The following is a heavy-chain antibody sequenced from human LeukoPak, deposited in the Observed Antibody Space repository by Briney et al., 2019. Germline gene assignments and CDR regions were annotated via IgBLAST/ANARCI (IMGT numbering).Heavy chain of an antibody. V-gene: IGHV1-2*02. CDR3: ARVNRDLARRQYGFDP. J-gene: IGHJ5*02. Sequence: ASVKVSCKASGYTFTGYYMHWVRQAPGQGLEWMGWINPNSGGTNYAQKFQGRVTMTRDTSTSTAYMELSRLRSDDTAVYYCARVNRDLARRQYGFDPWGQGTLVTVSS. D-gene: IGHD1-14*01. CDR1: GYTFTGYY. CDR2: INPNSGGT.